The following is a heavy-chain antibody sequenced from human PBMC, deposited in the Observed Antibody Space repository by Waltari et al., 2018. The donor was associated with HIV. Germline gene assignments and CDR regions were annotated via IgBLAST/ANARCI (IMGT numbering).Heavy chain of an antibody. CDR3: ASARLLWFRDPRAFDI. CDR2: IYYSGST. Sequence: QLQLQESGPGLVKPSETLSLTCTVSGGSISSSSYYWGWIRQPPGKGLEWIGSIYYSGSTYYNPSLKSRVTISVDTSKNQFSLKLSSVTAADTAVYYCASARLLWFRDPRAFDIWGQGTMVTVSS. CDR1: GGSISSSSYY. V-gene: IGHV4-39*01. D-gene: IGHD3-10*01. J-gene: IGHJ3*02.